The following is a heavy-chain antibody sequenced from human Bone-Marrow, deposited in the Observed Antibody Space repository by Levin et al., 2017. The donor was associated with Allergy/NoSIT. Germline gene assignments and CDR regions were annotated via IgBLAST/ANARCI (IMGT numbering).Heavy chain of an antibody. D-gene: IGHD3-10*01. CDR1: GYTFTSYD. V-gene: IGHV1-8*01. CDR3: ARATRAGITSFDY. CDR2: MNPNSVVT. Sequence: ASVKVSCKASGYTFTSYDIHWVRQAAGQGLEWLGWMNPNSVVTDYAQKFQGRVTMTWITSMTTAYMELRGLRSEDTAIYYCARATRAGITSFDYWGRGTPVTVSS. J-gene: IGHJ4*02.